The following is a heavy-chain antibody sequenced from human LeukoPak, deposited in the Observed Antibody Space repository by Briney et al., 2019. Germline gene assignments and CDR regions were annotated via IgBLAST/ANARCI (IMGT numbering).Heavy chain of an antibody. J-gene: IGHJ6*02. CDR1: GFTFSSYS. D-gene: IGHD1-14*01. CDR2: ISSSSSYI. V-gene: IGHV3-21*04. Sequence: GGSLRLSCAASGFTFSSYSMNWVRQAPGKGLEWVSSISSSSSYIYYADSVKGRFTISRDNSKNSLYLQMNSLRTEDTALYYCAKGNRPDDNYYYYYGMDVWGQGTTVTVSS. CDR3: AKGNRPDDNYYYYYGMDV.